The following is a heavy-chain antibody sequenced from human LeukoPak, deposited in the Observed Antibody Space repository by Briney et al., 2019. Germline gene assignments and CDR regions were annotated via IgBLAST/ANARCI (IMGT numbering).Heavy chain of an antibody. V-gene: IGHV4-61*02. CDR3: ARAEGYGDYGIDY. CDR1: GGSISSGSYY. CDR2: IYTSGST. J-gene: IGHJ4*02. Sequence: SETLSLTCTVSGGSISSGSYYWSWIRQPAGKGLEWIGRIYTSGSTNYNPSLKSRVTISADTSKNQFSLKLSSVTAADTAVYYCARAEGYGDYGIDYWGQGTLVTVSS. D-gene: IGHD4-17*01.